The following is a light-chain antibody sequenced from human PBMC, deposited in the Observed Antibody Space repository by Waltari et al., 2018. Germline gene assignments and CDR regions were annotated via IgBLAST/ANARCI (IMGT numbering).Light chain of an antibody. CDR2: KAS. V-gene: IGKV1-5*03. CDR1: QSIDSW. J-gene: IGKJ4*01. CDR3: QQYNTYCS. Sequence: DIQSTQSPSALSASVGDRVTITCRASQSIDSWLAGYQQKPGKAPKLLIYKASSLESGVPSRFSGRGSGTEFTLTISSLQPDDFATYYCQQYNTYCSFGGGTKVEIK.